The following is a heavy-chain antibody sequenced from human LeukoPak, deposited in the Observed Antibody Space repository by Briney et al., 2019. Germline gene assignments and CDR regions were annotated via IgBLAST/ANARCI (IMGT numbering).Heavy chain of an antibody. CDR2: INGDGSTT. D-gene: IGHD5-18*01. CDR3: ARGGGYSYGSFDY. CDR1: GFTFSSYG. J-gene: IGHJ4*02. Sequence: GGTLRLSCAASGFTFSSYGMSWVRQAPGKGLVWVSRINGDGSTTTYADSVKGRFTISRDNAKNTLYLQMNSLRAEDTAVYYCARGGGYSYGSFDYWGQGTLVTVSS. V-gene: IGHV3-74*01.